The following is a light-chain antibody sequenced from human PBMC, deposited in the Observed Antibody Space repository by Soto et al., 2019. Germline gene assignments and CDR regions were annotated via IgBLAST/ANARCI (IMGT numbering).Light chain of an antibody. CDR2: DAS. CDR1: QSVSTF. Sequence: EIVLTQSPATLSLSPGERATLSCRASQSVSTFLAWYQHKPGQAPRLLIYDASNRATGIPDRFRGSGSGTDCTPTIGSPEPEDFALNNCKKGPDWPPGTFGKGPKVKIK. J-gene: IGKJ1*01. V-gene: IGKV3-11*01. CDR3: KKGPDWPPGT.